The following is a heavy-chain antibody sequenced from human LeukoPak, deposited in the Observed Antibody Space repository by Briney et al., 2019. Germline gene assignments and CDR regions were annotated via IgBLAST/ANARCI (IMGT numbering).Heavy chain of an antibody. Sequence: GRSLRLSCAASGFTFDDYAMHWVRQAPGKGLEWVSGISWNSGSIGYADSVKGRFTISRDNAKNSLYLQMNSLRAEDTALYYCAKDITRGSLATTLPDYWGQGTLVTVSS. J-gene: IGHJ4*02. CDR1: GFTFDDYA. D-gene: IGHD5-24*01. CDR3: AKDITRGSLATTLPDY. CDR2: ISWNSGSI. V-gene: IGHV3-9*01.